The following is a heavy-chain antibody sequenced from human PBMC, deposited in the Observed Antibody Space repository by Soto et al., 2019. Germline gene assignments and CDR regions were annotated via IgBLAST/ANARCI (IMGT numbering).Heavy chain of an antibody. D-gene: IGHD5-12*01. CDR1: GGSFRGND. CDR3: ARGRGYDGYFTY. V-gene: IGHV4-34*01. Sequence: QEQLQQWGAGLLKPSETLYLICSVYGGSFRGNDWSGIRQHPGKGLEWIGEIIHSGRTNYNQALKSQVIISVDTTKKQSSLKLRSVTATNPSVYYCARGRGYDGYFTYWGQGTLVTVSS. CDR2: IIHSGRT. J-gene: IGHJ4*02.